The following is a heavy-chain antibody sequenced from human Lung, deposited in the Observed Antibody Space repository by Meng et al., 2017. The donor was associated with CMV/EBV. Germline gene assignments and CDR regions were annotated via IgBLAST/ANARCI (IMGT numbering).Heavy chain of an antibody. CDR2: MWLDGTER. Sequence: GGSLRLXCAASGIIFNTHGIHWLRQAPGKGLEWVAFMWLDGTERYNEKIVKGRFTGSRDKYKNTVFLQLSSLRVEDTAVYYCVGHEGGPREGVRLVWGQGXLVTVSS. V-gene: IGHV3-30*02. J-gene: IGHJ4*02. D-gene: IGHD3-10*01. CDR1: GIIFNTHG. CDR3: VGHEGGPREGVRLV.